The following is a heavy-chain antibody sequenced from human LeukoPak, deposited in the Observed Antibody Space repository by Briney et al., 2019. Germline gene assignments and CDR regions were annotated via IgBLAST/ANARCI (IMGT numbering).Heavy chain of an antibody. V-gene: IGHV3-7*01. D-gene: IGHD3-10*01. CDR2: IKHDGSDK. CDR3: ARGGHRQKEF. Sequence: PGGSLRLSCSASGFTFSNYWMTWVRQSPGKGLEWVAIIKHDGSDKYCVDSVKGRFTISRDNAKNSLHLQMSSLRAEDTAVYYCARGGHRQKEFWGQGTLVTVSS. J-gene: IGHJ4*02. CDR1: GFTFSNYW.